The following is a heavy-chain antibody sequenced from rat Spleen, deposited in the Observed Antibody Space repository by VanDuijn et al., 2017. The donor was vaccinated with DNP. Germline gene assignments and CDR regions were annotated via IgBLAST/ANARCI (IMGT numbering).Heavy chain of an antibody. CDR2: IIYDGYRT. Sequence: EVQLVESGGGLVQPGRSLKLSCAASGFTFSDYYMAWVRQAPRKGLEWVATIIYDGYRTYYRDSVQGRFPISRNNAKSTLLLQMDSLRSEDTATYYCATRYYGDDLDYWGQGVMVTVSS. V-gene: IGHV5S10*01. CDR1: GFTFSDYY. D-gene: IGHD1-7*01. CDR3: ATRYYGDDLDY. J-gene: IGHJ2*01.